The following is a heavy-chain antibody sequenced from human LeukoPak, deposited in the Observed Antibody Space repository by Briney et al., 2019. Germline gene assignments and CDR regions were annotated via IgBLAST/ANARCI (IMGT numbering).Heavy chain of an antibody. Sequence: GGSLRLSCAASGFTFSSYSMMWVRQAPGKGLEWVSAISGSGGSKYYADSVKGRFTISRDNSKNTLYLQMNSLRAEDTAVYYCAKDQYSSSWYWFDPWGQGTLVTVSS. V-gene: IGHV3-23*01. CDR3: AKDQYSSSWYWFDP. CDR1: GFTFSSYS. CDR2: ISGSGGSK. D-gene: IGHD6-13*01. J-gene: IGHJ5*02.